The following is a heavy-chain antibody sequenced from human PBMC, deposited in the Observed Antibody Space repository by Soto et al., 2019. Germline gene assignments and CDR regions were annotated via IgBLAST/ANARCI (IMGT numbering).Heavy chain of an antibody. D-gene: IGHD6-19*01. Sequence: GASVKVSCKASGYTFTSYYMHWVRQAPGQGLEWMGIINPSGGSTSYAQKFQGRVTMTRDTSTSTVYMELSSLRSEDTAVYYCARVVATVAGPYGMDVWGQGTTVTVSS. J-gene: IGHJ6*02. CDR1: GYTFTSYY. CDR2: INPSGGST. CDR3: ARVVATVAGPYGMDV. V-gene: IGHV1-46*01.